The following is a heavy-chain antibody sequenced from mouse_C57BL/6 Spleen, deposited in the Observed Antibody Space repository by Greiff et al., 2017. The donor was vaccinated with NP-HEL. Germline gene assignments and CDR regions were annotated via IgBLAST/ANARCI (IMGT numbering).Heavy chain of an antibody. CDR1: GFTFTDYY. CDR3: ARYHPVTSLDY. D-gene: IGHD2-12*01. J-gene: IGHJ2*01. V-gene: IGHV7-3*01. CDR2: IRNKANGYTT. Sequence: DVKLVESGGGLVQPGGSLSLSCAASGFTFTDYYMSWVRQPPGKALEWLGFIRNKANGYTTEYGASVKGRFTISRDNSQSILYLQMNALRAEDSATYYCARYHPVTSLDYWGQGTTLTVSS.